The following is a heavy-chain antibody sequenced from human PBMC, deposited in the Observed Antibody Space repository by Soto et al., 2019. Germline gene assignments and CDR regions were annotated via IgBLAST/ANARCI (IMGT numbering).Heavy chain of an antibody. V-gene: IGHV1-18*01. J-gene: IGHJ4*02. CDR2: INGHNGKT. CDR1: GYIFSSYG. CDR3: AGGYYDLLTDSPSRFDY. D-gene: IGHD3-9*01. Sequence: QVKLVQSGAAVKKPGASVTVSCKASGYIFSSYGFSWVRQAPGQGLEWMGWINGHNGKTEYAPQLQGRLTLTTDTSTNTAHMELGSLTSDDTAVYYCAGGYYDLLTDSPSRFDYWGQGTLVAVSS.